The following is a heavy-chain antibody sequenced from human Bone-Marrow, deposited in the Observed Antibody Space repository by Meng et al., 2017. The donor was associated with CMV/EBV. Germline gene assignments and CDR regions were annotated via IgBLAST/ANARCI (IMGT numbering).Heavy chain of an antibody. D-gene: IGHD3-16*02. J-gene: IGHJ4*02. CDR3: AKLSPARYFDY. V-gene: IGHV3-23*03. CDR2: IYSGGSST. Sequence: GGSLRLSCAASGFTFSSCAMSWVRQAPGKGLEWVSVIYSGGSSTYYADSVKGRFTISRDNSKNTLYLQMNSLRAEDTAVYYCAKLSPARYFDYWGQGTLVTVSS. CDR1: GFTFSSCA.